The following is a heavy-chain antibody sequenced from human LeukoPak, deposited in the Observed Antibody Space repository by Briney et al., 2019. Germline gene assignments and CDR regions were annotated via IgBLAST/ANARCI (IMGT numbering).Heavy chain of an antibody. CDR2: ISAYNGNT. CDR1: GYTFTSYG. CDR3: ARDTGTGNYYGSGSYYSPPGY. J-gene: IGHJ4*02. V-gene: IGHV1-18*01. D-gene: IGHD3-10*01. Sequence: ASVKVSCKASGYTFTSYGISWVRQAHGQGLEWMGWISAYNGNTNYAQKFQGRVTMTTDTFTSIAYMELRSLRSDDTAMYHCARDTGTGNYYGSGSYYSPPGYWGQGTLVTVSS.